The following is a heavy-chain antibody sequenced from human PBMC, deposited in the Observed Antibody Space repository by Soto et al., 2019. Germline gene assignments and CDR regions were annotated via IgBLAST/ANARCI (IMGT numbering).Heavy chain of an antibody. J-gene: IGHJ4*02. CDR3: AKSITARPFDY. CDR1: GFTVSSNY. Sequence: GGSLRLSCAASGFTVSSNYMSWVRQAPGKGLEWVSVIYSGGSTYYADSVKGRFTISRDNSKNTLYLQMNSLRAEDTAVYYCAKSITARPFDYWGQGARVTVS. CDR2: IYSGGST. V-gene: IGHV3-53*01. D-gene: IGHD6-6*01.